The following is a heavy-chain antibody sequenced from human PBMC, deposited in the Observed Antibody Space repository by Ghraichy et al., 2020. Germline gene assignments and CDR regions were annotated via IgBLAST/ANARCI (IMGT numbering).Heavy chain of an antibody. CDR2: IYYSGST. CDR1: GGSISSSSFY. Sequence: SETLSLTCTVSGGSISSSSFYWGWIRQPPGKGLEWIGSIYYSGSTRYNPSLKSRVTISVDTSKNQFSLKLSSVTAADTAGYYCARPATTTASYFHHWGQGTLVIVSS. D-gene: IGHD4-11*01. J-gene: IGHJ1*01. V-gene: IGHV4-39*01. CDR3: ARPATTTASYFHH.